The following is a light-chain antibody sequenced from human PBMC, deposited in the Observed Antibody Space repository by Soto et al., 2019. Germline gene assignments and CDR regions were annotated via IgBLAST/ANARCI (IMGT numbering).Light chain of an antibody. CDR1: HDIGNS. Sequence: DIQMTQSPPSLSASVGDRVTITCQASHDIGNSLNWYQDKPGQAPKLVIYDAYNLETGVPSTFSGNGYGTDFPFTISSLRHEDIAKYYCQKSDHLPLFGPGTRVDMK. J-gene: IGKJ3*01. CDR3: QKSDHLPL. CDR2: DAY. V-gene: IGKV1-33*01.